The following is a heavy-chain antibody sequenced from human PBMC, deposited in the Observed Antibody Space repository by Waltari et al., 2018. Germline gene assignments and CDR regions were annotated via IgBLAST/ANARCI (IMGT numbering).Heavy chain of an antibody. J-gene: IGHJ6*02. CDR1: GGTFSSYA. V-gene: IGHV1-69*01. CDR3: ARGLKGDAMRYYYYGMDV. CDR2: IIPSFGTA. Sequence: QVQLVQSGAEVKKPGSSVKVSCKASGGTFSSYAISWARQAPGQGLEWMGGIIPSFGTANYAQKFQGRVTITADESTSTAYMELSSLRSEDTAVYYCARGLKGDAMRYYYYGMDVWGQGTTVTVSS. D-gene: IGHD2-2*01.